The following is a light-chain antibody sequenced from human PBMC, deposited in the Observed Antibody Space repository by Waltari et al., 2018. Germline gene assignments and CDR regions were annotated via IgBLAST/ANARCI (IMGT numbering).Light chain of an antibody. Sequence: DIQMTQSPSSVSVSVGDRVTITCRASQGINSWLAWYQQKPGIAPKLLIYATSTLQSGVPSRFSGSGSGTDFTLTISSLQPEDFATYYCQQAYSFPFTFGQGTKLEI. CDR1: QGINSW. J-gene: IGKJ2*01. CDR3: QQAYSFPFT. V-gene: IGKV1D-12*01. CDR2: ATS.